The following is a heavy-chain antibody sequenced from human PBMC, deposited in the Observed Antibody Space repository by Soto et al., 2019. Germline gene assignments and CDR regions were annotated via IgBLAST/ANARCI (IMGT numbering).Heavy chain of an antibody. J-gene: IGHJ5*02. V-gene: IGHV3-23*01. Sequence: EVQLLESGGGLVQPGGSLRLSCAASGFTFSSYAMSWVRQAPGKGLEWVSAISGSGGSTYYADSVKGRFTISRDNSKNTLHLQMNSLRAEDTAVYYCAKDRFNYYDSSGYYGDNWFDPWGQGTLVTVSS. CDR1: GFTFSSYA. D-gene: IGHD3-22*01. CDR3: AKDRFNYYDSSGYYGDNWFDP. CDR2: ISGSGGST.